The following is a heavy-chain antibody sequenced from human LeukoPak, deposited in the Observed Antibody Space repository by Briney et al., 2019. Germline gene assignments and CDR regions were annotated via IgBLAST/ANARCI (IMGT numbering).Heavy chain of an antibody. CDR2: ISSPSTNI. CDR3: ARDTEHLYFVFDY. V-gene: IGHV3-48*02. J-gene: IGHJ4*02. CDR1: GFIFTSYS. Sequence: GGSLRLSCAASGFIFTSYSMNWVRQAPGKGLEWVSYISSPSTNIYYVDSVKGRFTISRDNAKNSLYLQMDSLRDEDTAVYYCARDTEHLYFVFDYWGQGTLVTVSS. D-gene: IGHD2-2*02.